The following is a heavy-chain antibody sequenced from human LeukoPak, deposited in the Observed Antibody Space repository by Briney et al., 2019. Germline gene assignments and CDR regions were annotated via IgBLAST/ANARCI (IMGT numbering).Heavy chain of an antibody. V-gene: IGHV3-23*01. CDR1: GFTFNMYA. CDR2: ITTRGGNT. CDR3: AKARTSWAGYFDY. J-gene: IGHJ4*02. D-gene: IGHD2-15*01. Sequence: GGSLRLSCAASGFTFNMYALSWVRQTPGKGLEWVSTITTRGGNTYYADSVKGRFTISRDNSHDTLYLQMNSLRAEDTAIYYCAKARTSWAGYFDYWGQGTLVTV.